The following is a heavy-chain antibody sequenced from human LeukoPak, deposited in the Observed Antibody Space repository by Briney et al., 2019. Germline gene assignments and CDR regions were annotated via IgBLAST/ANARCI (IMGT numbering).Heavy chain of an antibody. CDR2: ISYDGKNE. J-gene: IGHJ5*02. CDR1: RFSFSSYA. V-gene: IGHV3-30*04. D-gene: IGHD3-9*01. Sequence: GGSLRLSCAASRFSFSSYAMHWVRQAPGKGLEWVAVISYDGKNEYYADSVKGRFTISRDNSRNTLYLQMNSLRAEDTAVYYCARDSARVLRYVDRVNWFDPWGQGTLVTVSS. CDR3: ARDSARVLRYVDRVNWFDP.